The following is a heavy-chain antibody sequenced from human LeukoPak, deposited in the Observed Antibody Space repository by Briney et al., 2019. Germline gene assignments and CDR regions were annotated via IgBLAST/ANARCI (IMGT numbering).Heavy chain of an antibody. CDR3: ARDFEVVVVPAAMRPPYFDY. CDR1: GFTFSSYG. CDR2: IRYDGSNK. V-gene: IGHV3-30*02. D-gene: IGHD2-2*01. Sequence: GGSLRLSCAASGFTFSSYGMHWVRQAPGKGLEWVAFIRYDGSNKYYADSVKGRFTISRDNSKNTLYLQMNSLRAEDTAVYYCARDFEVVVVPAAMRPPYFDYWGQGTLVTVSS. J-gene: IGHJ4*02.